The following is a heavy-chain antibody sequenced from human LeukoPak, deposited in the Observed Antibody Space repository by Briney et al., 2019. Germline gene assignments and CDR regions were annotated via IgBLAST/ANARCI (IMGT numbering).Heavy chain of an antibody. J-gene: IGHJ5*02. Sequence: PSETLSLTCTVSGGSISSSSYYWGWIRQPPGKGLEWIGSIYYSGSTFYNPSLKSRITMSVDTSKNQFSLKLSSVTAADTAVYYCARGPSSGLRNWFDPWGQGTLVTVSS. CDR3: ARGPSSGLRNWFDP. CDR2: IYYSGST. V-gene: IGHV4-39*07. D-gene: IGHD6-19*01. CDR1: GGSISSSSYY.